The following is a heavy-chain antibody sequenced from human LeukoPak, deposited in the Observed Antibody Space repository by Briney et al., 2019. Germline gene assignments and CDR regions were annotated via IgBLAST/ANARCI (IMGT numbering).Heavy chain of an antibody. D-gene: IGHD6-6*01. CDR2: INWNGGST. CDR3: AREDRDMYSSSSGWFDP. J-gene: IGHJ5*02. V-gene: IGHV3-20*01. CDR1: GFTFDDYG. Sequence: HPGGSLRLSCAASGFTFDDYGMSWVRHAPGKGLEWVSGINWNGGSTGYADSVKGRFTISRDNAKNSLYLQMNSLRAEDTALYHCAREDRDMYSSSSGWFDPWGQGTLVTVSS.